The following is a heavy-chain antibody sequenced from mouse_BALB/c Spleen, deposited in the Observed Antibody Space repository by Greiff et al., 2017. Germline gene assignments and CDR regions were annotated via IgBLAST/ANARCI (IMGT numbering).Heavy chain of an antibody. CDR2: IDPSDSYT. J-gene: IGHJ2*01. V-gene: IGHV1-69*02. D-gene: IGHD1-1*01. CDR3: ASPITTVVAEGY. CDR1: GYTFTSYW. Sequence: VQLQQPGAELVKPGASVKLSCKASGYTFTSYWMHWVKQRPGQGLEWIGEIDPSDSYTNYNQKFKGKATLTVDKSSSTAYMQLSSLTSEDSAVYYCASPITTVVAEGYWGQGTTLTVSS.